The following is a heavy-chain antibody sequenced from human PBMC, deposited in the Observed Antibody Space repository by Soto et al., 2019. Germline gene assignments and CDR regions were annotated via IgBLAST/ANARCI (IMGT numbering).Heavy chain of an antibody. Sequence: PGGSLRLSCAASGFTFSNAWMSWVRQAPGKGLEWVGRIKSKSDGGTTDYITPVRGRFTISRDDSKSTLYLQMDSLKTEDTAVYYCTTSTSWVSTSYWGQGTLVTVSS. J-gene: IGHJ4*02. CDR3: TTSTSWVSTSY. CDR1: GFTFSNAW. V-gene: IGHV3-15*01. CDR2: IKSKSDGGTT. D-gene: IGHD2-2*01.